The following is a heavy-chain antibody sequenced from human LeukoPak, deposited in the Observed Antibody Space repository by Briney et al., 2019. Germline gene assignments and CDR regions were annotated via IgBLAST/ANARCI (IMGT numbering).Heavy chain of an antibody. CDR3: ASERNRFGELSKQNWFDP. CDR2: IKQDGSEK. Sequence: GGSLRLSWAAPEFTFSSYWMSWVRQAPGKGLEWVANIKQDGSEKYYVDSVKGRFTISRDNAKNSLYLQMNSLRAEDTAVYYCASERNRFGELSKQNWFDPWGQGTLVTVSS. V-gene: IGHV3-7*01. CDR1: EFTFSSYW. J-gene: IGHJ5*02. D-gene: IGHD3-10*01.